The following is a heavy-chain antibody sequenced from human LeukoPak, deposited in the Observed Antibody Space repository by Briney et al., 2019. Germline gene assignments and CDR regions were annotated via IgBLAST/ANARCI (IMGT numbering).Heavy chain of an antibody. D-gene: IGHD2-2*01. Sequence: SETLFLTCTVSGYSISSGYYWGWIRQPPGKGLEWIGSIYYSGSTYYNPSLKSRVTISVDTSKNQFSLKLSSVTAADTAVYYCARATSSMDVWGQGTTVTVSS. CDR2: IYYSGST. CDR1: GYSISSGYY. V-gene: IGHV4-38-2*02. J-gene: IGHJ6*02. CDR3: ARATSSMDV.